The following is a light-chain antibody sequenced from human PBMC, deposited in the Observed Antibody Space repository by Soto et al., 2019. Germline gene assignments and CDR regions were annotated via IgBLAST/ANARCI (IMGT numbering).Light chain of an antibody. CDR3: QQYNTYST. J-gene: IGKJ1*01. CDR1: QSISSW. Sequence: DIQMTQSPSTLSASVGDRVTITCRASQSISSWLAWYRQKPVKAPKLLIFDASSLESGVPSRFSGSGSGTEFTLTISSLQPDDFATYYCQQYNTYSTFGQGTKVDI. V-gene: IGKV1-5*01. CDR2: DAS.